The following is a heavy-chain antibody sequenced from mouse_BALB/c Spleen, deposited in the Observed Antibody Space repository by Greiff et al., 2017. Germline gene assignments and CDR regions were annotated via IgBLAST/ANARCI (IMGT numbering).Heavy chain of an antibody. CDR2: IYPGDGST. CDR1: GYTFTSYD. V-gene: IGHV1S56*01. J-gene: IGHJ2*01. CDR3: ARGAGDY. Sequence: QVQLKKSGPELVKPGALVKISCKASGYTFTSYDINWVKQRPGQGLEWIGWIYPGDGSTKYNEKFKGKATLTADKSSSTAYMQLSSLTSENSAVYFCARGAGDYWGQGTTLTVSS.